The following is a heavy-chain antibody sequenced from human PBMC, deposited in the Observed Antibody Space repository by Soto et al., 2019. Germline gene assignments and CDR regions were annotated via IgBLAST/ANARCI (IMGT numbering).Heavy chain of an antibody. D-gene: IGHD5-12*01. CDR2: ISYDGSNK. Sequence: PGGSLRLSCAASGFTFSNYGMHWVRQAPGKGLEWVAVISYDGSNKYFADSVKGRFTISRDNSKNTLYLQMNRLRAEYTAVYYCAKDIEVGFSGYDGNGMDVWGQGTTVTVSS. V-gene: IGHV3-30*18. CDR3: AKDIEVGFSGYDGNGMDV. CDR1: GFTFSNYG. J-gene: IGHJ6*02.